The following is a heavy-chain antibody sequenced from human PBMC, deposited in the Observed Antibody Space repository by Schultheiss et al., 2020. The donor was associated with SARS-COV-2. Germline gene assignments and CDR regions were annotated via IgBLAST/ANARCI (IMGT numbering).Heavy chain of an antibody. CDR2: IYYSGST. CDR1: GGSISSSNW. Sequence: SETLSLTCAVSGGSISSSNWWSWIRQPPGKGLEWIGYIYYSGSTNYNPSLKSRVTISVDTSKNQFSLKLSSVTAADTAVYYCAQQLVPYYFDYWGQGTLVTVSS. CDR3: AQQLVPYYFDY. V-gene: IGHV4-61*01. J-gene: IGHJ4*02. D-gene: IGHD6-13*01.